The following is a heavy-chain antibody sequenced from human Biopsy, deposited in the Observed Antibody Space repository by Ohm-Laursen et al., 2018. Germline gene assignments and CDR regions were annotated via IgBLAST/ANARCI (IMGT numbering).Heavy chain of an antibody. CDR2: ISSDGSSV. J-gene: IGHJ6*02. CDR3: ARVATFPGIGTDV. CDR1: GFTLSTYW. V-gene: IGHV3-74*01. Sequence: GSLRLSCAAAGFTLSTYWMHWVRQVPGKGLVWVSRISSDGSSVSYADSVEGRLTVSRDNAKNTLYLQMNSLRAEGTAVYYCARVATFPGIGTDVWGQGTTVTVSS.